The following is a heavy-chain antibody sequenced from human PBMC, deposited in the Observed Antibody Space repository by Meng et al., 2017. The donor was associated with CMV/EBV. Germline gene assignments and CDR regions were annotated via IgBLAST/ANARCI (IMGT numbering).Heavy chain of an antibody. CDR3: ASLSTMIVVEN. J-gene: IGHJ4*02. V-gene: IGHV4-34*01. CDR2: INHSGST. D-gene: IGHD3-22*01. Sequence: SETLSLTCAVYGGSFSGYYWSWIRQPPGKGLEWIGEINHSGSTNYNPSLKSRVTISVDTSKNQFSLKLSSVTAADTAVYYCASLSTMIVVENWGQRTLVTVSS. CDR1: GGSFSGYY.